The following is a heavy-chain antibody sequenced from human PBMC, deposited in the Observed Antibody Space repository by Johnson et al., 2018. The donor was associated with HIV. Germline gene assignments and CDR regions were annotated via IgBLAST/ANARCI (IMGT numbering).Heavy chain of an antibody. J-gene: IGHJ3*02. CDR3: ARDRGGAAAGDFGAFDI. D-gene: IGHD6-13*01. V-gene: IGHV3-66*02. CDR2: SGSGGNT. CDR1: GFTVSSNY. Sequence: VQLVESGGGVVRPGGSLRLSCAVSGFTVSSNYMSWVRQAPGKGLEWVSTISGSGGNTYYADSVKGRFTISRDNSKNTLYLQMNSLRAEDTAVYYCARDRGGAAAGDFGAFDIWGQGTMVTVSS.